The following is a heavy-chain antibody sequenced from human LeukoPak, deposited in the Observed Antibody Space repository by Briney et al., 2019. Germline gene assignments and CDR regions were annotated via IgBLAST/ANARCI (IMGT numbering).Heavy chain of an antibody. CDR1: GYIFTGYF. D-gene: IGHD2-21*02. J-gene: IGHJ3*01. CDR2: INPHIGGT. CDR3: VRYGSVTGHDAFDV. Sequence: ASVKVSCKASGYIFTGYFMHWVRQAPGQGFEWMGWINPHIGGTNYAQRFQGRVTMTRDTSITTAYMELSGLRYDDTALYYCVRYGSVTGHDAFDVWGQGTVVTVSS. V-gene: IGHV1-2*02.